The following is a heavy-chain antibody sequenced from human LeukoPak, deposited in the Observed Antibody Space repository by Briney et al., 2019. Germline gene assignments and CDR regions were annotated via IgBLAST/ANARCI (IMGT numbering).Heavy chain of an antibody. Sequence: PGRSLRLSCAASGFTFSSYGMHWVRQAPGKGLEWVAVIWYDGSNKYYADSVKGRSTISRDNSKNTLYLQMNSLRAEDTAVYYCARLDGGLKYYYYGMDVWGQGTTVTVSS. CDR3: ARLDGGLKYYYYGMDV. CDR1: GFTFSSYG. CDR2: IWYDGSNK. D-gene: IGHD4-23*01. J-gene: IGHJ6*02. V-gene: IGHV3-33*01.